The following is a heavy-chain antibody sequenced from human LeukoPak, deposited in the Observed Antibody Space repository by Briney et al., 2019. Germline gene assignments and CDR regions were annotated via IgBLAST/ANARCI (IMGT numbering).Heavy chain of an antibody. D-gene: IGHD6-19*01. J-gene: IGHJ4*02. CDR3: TKVRTFAVAGTFDY. Sequence: GGSLRLSCAASGFTFSSYWMHWVRQVPGMGLVWVSRINSDGSGTNYADFGKGRFAISRDNAKNTLYLQMDSLRAEDTAVYYCTKVRTFAVAGTFDYWGQGSLVTVSS. CDR2: INSDGSGT. V-gene: IGHV3-74*01. CDR1: GFTFSSYW.